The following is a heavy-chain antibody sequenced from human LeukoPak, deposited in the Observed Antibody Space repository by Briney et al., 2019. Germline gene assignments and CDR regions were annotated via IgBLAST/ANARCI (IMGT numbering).Heavy chain of an antibody. CDR3: ARDREHSYGSDFGH. J-gene: IGHJ4*02. CDR1: GGYIHTYY. V-gene: IGHV4-4*07. CDR2: ANVGGHR. D-gene: IGHD5-18*01. Sequence: SETLSLTCTVSGGYIHTYYWAWIRQPAGKGLEWVGRANVGGHRDYNPSLKSRVSMSIDESANQFSLNLMSVTAADTAVYHCARDREHSYGSDFGHWGQGILVTVSA.